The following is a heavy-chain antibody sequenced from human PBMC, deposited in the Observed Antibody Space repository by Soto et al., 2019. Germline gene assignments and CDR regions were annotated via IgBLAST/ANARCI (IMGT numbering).Heavy chain of an antibody. V-gene: IGHV4-4*02. Sequence: QVQLQESGPGLVKPSGTLSLTCAVSGGSVSSSNWWTWVRQPPGKGLEWIGEIYHSGSTNYNPSLKSRVTISVDKSKNQFSLKLSSVTAADTAVYYCARGIFTMIVVGGGDDAFDIWGQGTMVTVSS. CDR1: GGSVSSSNW. CDR2: IYHSGST. D-gene: IGHD3-22*01. CDR3: ARGIFTMIVVGGGDDAFDI. J-gene: IGHJ3*02.